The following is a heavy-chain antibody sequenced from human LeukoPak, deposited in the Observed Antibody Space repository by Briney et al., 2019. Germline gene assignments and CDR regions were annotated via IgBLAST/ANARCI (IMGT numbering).Heavy chain of an antibody. CDR1: GFTFGSYE. CDR2: ISSSGSTI. Sequence: PGGSLRLSCAASGFTFGSYEMNWVRQAPGKGLEWVSYISSSGSTIYYADSVKGRFTISRDNAKNSLYLQMNSLRAEDTAVYYCAELGMIGGVWGKGTTVTISS. V-gene: IGHV3-48*03. CDR3: AELGMIGGV. D-gene: IGHD3-10*02. J-gene: IGHJ6*04.